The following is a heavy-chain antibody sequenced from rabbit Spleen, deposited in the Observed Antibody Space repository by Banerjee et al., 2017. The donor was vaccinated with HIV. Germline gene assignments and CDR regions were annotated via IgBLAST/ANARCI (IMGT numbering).Heavy chain of an antibody. CDR1: GFSFSYSDY. CDR2: INAITGKA. D-gene: IGHD1-1*01. Sequence: QSLEESGGGLVKPGASLTLTCTASGFSFSYSDYMCWVRQPPGKGPEWIACINAITGKAVYANWAKGRFTISKTSSTTVTLQMTSLTAADTATYFCARDTSTSFSTYGMDLWGPGTLVTVS. J-gene: IGHJ6*01. V-gene: IGHV1S40*01. CDR3: ARDTSTSFSTYGMDL.